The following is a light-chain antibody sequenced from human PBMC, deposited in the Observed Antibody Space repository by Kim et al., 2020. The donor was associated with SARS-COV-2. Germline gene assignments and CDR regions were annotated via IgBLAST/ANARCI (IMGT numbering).Light chain of an antibody. CDR1: SSNIGSNY. CDR3: AAWDDSLSGWV. J-gene: IGLJ3*02. Sequence: GERVTNACSGSSSNIGSNYVYWYQQLPGTAPKLLIYRNNQRPSGVPDRFSGSKSGTSASLAISGLRSEDEADYYCAAWDDSLSGWVFGGGTKVTVL. V-gene: IGLV1-47*01. CDR2: RNN.